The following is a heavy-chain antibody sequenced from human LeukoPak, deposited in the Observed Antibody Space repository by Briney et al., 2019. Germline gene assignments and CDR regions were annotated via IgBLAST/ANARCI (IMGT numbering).Heavy chain of an antibody. CDR1: GFTFSSYS. V-gene: IGHV3-21*04. Sequence: GGSLRLSCAASGFTFSSYSMNWVRQAPGKGLEWVSSISSSSSYIYYADSVKGRFTISRDNAKNSLYLQMNSLRAEDTAVYYCAKGQLVLYGLYPFDYWGQGTLVTVSS. CDR3: AKGQLVLYGLYPFDY. J-gene: IGHJ4*02. D-gene: IGHD1-1*01. CDR2: ISSSSSYI.